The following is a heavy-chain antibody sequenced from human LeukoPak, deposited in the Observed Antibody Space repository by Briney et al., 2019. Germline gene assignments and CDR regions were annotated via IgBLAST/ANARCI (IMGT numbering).Heavy chain of an antibody. J-gene: IGHJ4*02. D-gene: IGHD2-2*01. CDR3: ARFPVEYPGDY. Sequence: PGGSLRLSCAASGFTVSSNYMSWVRQAPGKGLEWVSVIYSGGSTYYADSVKGRFTISRDNSKNTLYLQMNSLRAEDTAVYYCARFPVEYPGDYWGQGTLVTVSS. CDR1: GFTVSSNY. CDR2: IYSGGST. V-gene: IGHV3-66*01.